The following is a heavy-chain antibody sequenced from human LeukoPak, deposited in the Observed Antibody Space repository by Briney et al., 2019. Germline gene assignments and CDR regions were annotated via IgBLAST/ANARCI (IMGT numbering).Heavy chain of an antibody. J-gene: IGHJ6*02. V-gene: IGHV3-30*18. Sequence: GGSLRLSCAASGFTFSSYGMHWVRQDPGKGLEWVAVISHDGSNKYYVDPVKGRFTISRDNSKNTLYLEMNGLRAEETGVYYCAKDFHSRGFDYYVMDVWGQGTTVTVSS. D-gene: IGHD3-22*01. CDR2: ISHDGSNK. CDR1: GFTFSSYG. CDR3: AKDFHSRGFDYYVMDV.